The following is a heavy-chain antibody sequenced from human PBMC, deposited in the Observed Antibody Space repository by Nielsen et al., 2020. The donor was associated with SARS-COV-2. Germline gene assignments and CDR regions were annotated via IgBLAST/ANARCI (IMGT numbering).Heavy chain of an antibody. CDR1: GFMFSTYA. CDR3: AKDPLGYYYYGMDV. V-gene: IGHV3-30*18. J-gene: IGHJ6*02. D-gene: IGHD7-27*01. Sequence: GESLKISCSTSGFMFSTYAIHWVRQAPGKGLEWVALVSGGGVIKLYADSVRGRFTISRDNSKNTLYLQMNSLRAEDTAVYYCAKDPLGYYYYGMDVWGQGTTVTVSS. CDR2: VSGGGVIK.